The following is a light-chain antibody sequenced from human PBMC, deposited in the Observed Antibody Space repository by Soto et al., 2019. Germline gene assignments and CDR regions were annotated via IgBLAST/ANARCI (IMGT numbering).Light chain of an antibody. CDR1: QSISDW. Sequence: DIQMTQSPSTLSASIGDRVTITCRASQSISDWLAWYQQKPGKAPKLLIYKASNLEYGVPSRFSGTGSGTEFTLSITHLQPDDFATYFCQQYANDLYTFGQGTKLAIK. CDR3: QQYANDLYT. CDR2: KAS. V-gene: IGKV1-5*03. J-gene: IGKJ2*01.